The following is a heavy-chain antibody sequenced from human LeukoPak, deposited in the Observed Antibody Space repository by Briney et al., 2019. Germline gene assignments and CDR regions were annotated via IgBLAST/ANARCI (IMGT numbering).Heavy chain of an antibody. Sequence: SVKVSCKASGGTFSSYAISWVRQAPGQGLEWMGRVIPILGIANYAQKFQGRVTITADKSTSTAYMELSSLRSEDTAVYYCARERVVATIYYLDYWGQGTLVTVSS. CDR2: VIPILGIA. V-gene: IGHV1-69*04. D-gene: IGHD5-12*01. CDR1: GGTFSSYA. CDR3: ARERVVATIYYLDY. J-gene: IGHJ4*02.